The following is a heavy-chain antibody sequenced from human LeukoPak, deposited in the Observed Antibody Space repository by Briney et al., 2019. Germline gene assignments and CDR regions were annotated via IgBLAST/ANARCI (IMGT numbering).Heavy chain of an antibody. Sequence: PGGSLRLSCAASAFTFSNYAMTWVRQAPGKGLEWVSAISSSGGSTYYADSVKGRFTISRDNSKSTLYLQMNSLRAEDTAVYYCAKDLGVIVRGANYYMDVWGKGTTVTVSS. CDR2: ISSSGGST. CDR3: AKDLGVIVRGANYYMDV. CDR1: AFTFSNYA. D-gene: IGHD3-10*01. J-gene: IGHJ6*03. V-gene: IGHV3-23*01.